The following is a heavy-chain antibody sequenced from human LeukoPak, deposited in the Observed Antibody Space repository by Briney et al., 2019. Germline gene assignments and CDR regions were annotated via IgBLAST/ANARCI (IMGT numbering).Heavy chain of an antibody. J-gene: IGHJ3*02. CDR2: IYYSGST. Sequence: SQTLSLTCTVSGGSISSGGYYWSWIRQHPGKGLEWIGYIYYSGSTYCNPSLKSRVTISVDTSKNQFSLKLSSVTAADTAVYYCARVCSGGSCQTNDAFDIWGQGTMVTVSS. V-gene: IGHV4-31*03. D-gene: IGHD2-15*01. CDR1: GGSISSGGYY. CDR3: ARVCSGGSCQTNDAFDI.